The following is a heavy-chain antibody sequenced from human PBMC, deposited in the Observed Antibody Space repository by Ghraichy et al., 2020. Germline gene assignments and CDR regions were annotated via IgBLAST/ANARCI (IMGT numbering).Heavy chain of an antibody. CDR3: ARHGGYSYGYEFYFDY. CDR2: IYYSGST. CDR1: GGSISSYY. Sequence: SQTLSLTCTVSGGSISSYYWSWIRQPPGKGLEWIGYIYYSGSTNYNPSLKSRVTISVDTSKNQFSLKLSSVTAADTAVYYCARHGGYSYGYEFYFDYWGQGTLVTVSS. V-gene: IGHV4-59*08. J-gene: IGHJ4*02. D-gene: IGHD5-18*01.